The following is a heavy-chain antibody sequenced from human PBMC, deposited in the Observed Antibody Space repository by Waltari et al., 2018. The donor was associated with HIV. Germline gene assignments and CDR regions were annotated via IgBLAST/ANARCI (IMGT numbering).Heavy chain of an antibody. Sequence: APGKGLEWVAVISYDGSNKYYADSVKGRFTISRDNSKNTQYLQMNSLRAEDTAVYYCARDQTMTRAFDIWGQGTMVTVSS. V-gene: IGHV3-30*01. D-gene: IGHD3-22*01. J-gene: IGHJ3*02. CDR2: ISYDGSNK. CDR3: ARDQTMTRAFDI.